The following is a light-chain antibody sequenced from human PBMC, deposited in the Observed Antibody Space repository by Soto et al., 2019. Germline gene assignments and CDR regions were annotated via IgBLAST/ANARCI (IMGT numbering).Light chain of an antibody. V-gene: IGKV1-9*01. J-gene: IGKJ2*01. Sequence: IQLTQSPSSLSASVGDRVTLTCRASQDINKFLAWFQQTPGKAPKLLLYSASTLHSGVPSRFGGSGSGTDFALTISSLQPEDFATYYCQQLKTYPYTFGQGTRLDIK. CDR3: QQLKTYPYT. CDR1: QDINKF. CDR2: SAS.